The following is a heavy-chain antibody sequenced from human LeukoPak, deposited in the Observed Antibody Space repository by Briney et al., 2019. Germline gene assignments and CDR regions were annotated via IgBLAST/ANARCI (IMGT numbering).Heavy chain of an antibody. D-gene: IGHD6-13*01. Sequence: GASVKVSCKASGYTFTRYYMHWVRQAPGQGLEWMGWINPNSGGTNYAQKFQGWVTMTRDTSISTAYMELSRLRSDDTAVYYCARGSSWYQGWFDPWGQGTLVTVSS. CDR2: INPNSGGT. CDR3: ARGSSWYQGWFDP. CDR1: GYTFTRYY. J-gene: IGHJ5*02. V-gene: IGHV1-2*04.